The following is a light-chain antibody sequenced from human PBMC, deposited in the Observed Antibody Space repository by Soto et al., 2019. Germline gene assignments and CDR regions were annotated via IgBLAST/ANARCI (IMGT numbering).Light chain of an antibody. CDR1: SGFVSSFSL. CDR3: CLYIGATLYV. J-gene: IGLJ1*01. CDR2: EGH. Sequence: SSRTQPATVTLSPGLAIAISFTGTSGFVSSFSLVSWYQQHPGKAPKVMISEGHRRPSGVPDRFSGSTSVKSASLTISGLRADDEADYYCCLYIGATLYVFGTGNKVT. V-gene: IGLV2-23*01.